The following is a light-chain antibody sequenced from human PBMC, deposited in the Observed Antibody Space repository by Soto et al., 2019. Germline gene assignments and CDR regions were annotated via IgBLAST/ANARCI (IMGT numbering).Light chain of an antibody. CDR2: GAS. Sequence: IRMTQSPSSLSASTGDRVTITCRASQGISSYLAWYQQKPGKVPKLLIYGASTLQSGVPSRFSGSASGTDFTLTISSLQPEDVATYYCQKYNSAPWTFGQGTKVEIK. CDR1: QGISSY. J-gene: IGKJ1*01. CDR3: QKYNSAPWT. V-gene: IGKV1-27*01.